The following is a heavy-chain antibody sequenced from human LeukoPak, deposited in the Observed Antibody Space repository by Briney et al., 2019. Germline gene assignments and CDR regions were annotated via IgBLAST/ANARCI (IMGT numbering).Heavy chain of an antibody. V-gene: IGHV3-53*01. CDR3: ARAPFYYDSSGYPYFDG. J-gene: IGHJ4*02. CDR2: MYTGGST. D-gene: IGHD3-22*01. CDR1: WFTISTNY. Sequence: GGSPRLSCAASWFTISTNYMGWVRQAPGKGLEWVSVMYTGGSTYYADSVKGRFTISRDNSKDTLYLQMNSLRAEDTALYYCARAPFYYDSSGYPYFDGWGQGTLVTVSS.